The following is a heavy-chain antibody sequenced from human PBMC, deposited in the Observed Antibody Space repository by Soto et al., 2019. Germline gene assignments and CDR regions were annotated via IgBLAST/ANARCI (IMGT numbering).Heavy chain of an antibody. V-gene: IGHV4-59*01. CDR2: TYYSGST. D-gene: IGHD2-21*01. CDR1: GGSISSYY. J-gene: IGHJ5*02. CDR3: ARGDRDGYNLHGFEP. Sequence: SQTLSLTCTVSGGSISSYYWSWIRQPPGKGLEWIGYTYYSGSTNYTPPLKSRVTIAVDTSKNQDSLKLSAVTAADTAVYYCARGDRDGYNLHGFEPLGQGTLVTGSS.